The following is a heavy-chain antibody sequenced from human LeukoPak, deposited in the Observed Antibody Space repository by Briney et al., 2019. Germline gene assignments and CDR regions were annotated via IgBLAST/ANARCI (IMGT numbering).Heavy chain of an antibody. CDR1: GGSFSDYS. J-gene: IGHJ4*02. V-gene: IGHV4-34*01. D-gene: IGHD3-10*01. CDR3: AREGVRESLGDDY. Sequence: SETLSLTCAVFGGSFSDYSWSWIRQPPGRGLEWIGEINHSGSTNYNPSLKSRVTISVDTSKNQFSLKLSSVTAADTAVYYCAREGVRESLGDDYWGQGTLVTVSS. CDR2: INHSGST.